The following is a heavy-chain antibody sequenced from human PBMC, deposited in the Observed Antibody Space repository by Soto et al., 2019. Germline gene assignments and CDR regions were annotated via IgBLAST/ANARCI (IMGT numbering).Heavy chain of an antibody. Sequence: QVQLVESGGGVVQPGRSLRLSCAASEFTFSNYGMHWVRQAPGNGLEWVAVISRDGSVRYYADSVKGRFTISGDNSKNTLYLQVNNLRAEDTAVYYCAKEYCGGHCSSDYFDSWGQGTLVTVSS. CDR1: EFTFSNYG. V-gene: IGHV3-30*18. CDR2: ISRDGSVR. D-gene: IGHD2-21*01. J-gene: IGHJ4*02. CDR3: AKEYCGGHCSSDYFDS.